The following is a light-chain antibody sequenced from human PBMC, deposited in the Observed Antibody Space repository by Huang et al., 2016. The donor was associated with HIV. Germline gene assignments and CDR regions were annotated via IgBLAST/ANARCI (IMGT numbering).Light chain of an antibody. CDR2: DTS. J-gene: IGKJ2*01. V-gene: IGKV3-11*01. CDR1: QSVSSY. Sequence: EIVLTQSPATLSLSPGERATLSCRASQSVSSYLAWYQQKPGQAPRLLIYDTSNRATGIPARFGGSGSGTDFTLTISSLEPEVFAVYFCQQRGNWPYTFGQGTKLEIK. CDR3: QQRGNWPYT.